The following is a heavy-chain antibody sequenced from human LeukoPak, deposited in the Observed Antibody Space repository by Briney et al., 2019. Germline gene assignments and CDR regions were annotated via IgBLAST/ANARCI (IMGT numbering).Heavy chain of an antibody. CDR2: IYSGGST. J-gene: IGHJ4*02. D-gene: IGHD3-22*01. CDR3: ARDRGSYYDSSGSGLFDY. V-gene: IGHV3-66*01. CDR1: GFTVSSNY. Sequence: PGGSLRLSCAASGFTVSSNYMSWVRQAPGKGLEWVSVIYSGGSTYYADSVKGRFTISRDNSKNTLYLQMNSLRAEDTAAYYCARDRGSYYDSSGSGLFDYWGQGTLVTVSS.